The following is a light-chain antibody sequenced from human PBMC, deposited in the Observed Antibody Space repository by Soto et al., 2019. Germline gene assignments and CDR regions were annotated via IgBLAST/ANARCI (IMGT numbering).Light chain of an antibody. CDR2: RAS. CDR3: QQYDSHSGYT. J-gene: IGKJ2*01. CDR1: QSIITW. Sequence: DIQMTQSPSTLSASVGDRVTITCRASQSIITWLSWYQQKPGKAPKLLIYRASTLENGVPSRFSGSGSGTEFTLTITSLQADKFATYYCQQYDSHSGYTFGQGTRLEIK. V-gene: IGKV1-5*03.